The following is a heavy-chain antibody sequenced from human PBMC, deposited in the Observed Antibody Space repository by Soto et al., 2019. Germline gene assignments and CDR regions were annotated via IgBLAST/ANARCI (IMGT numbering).Heavy chain of an antibody. Sequence: DVQLVESGGGLVQPGRSLRLSCAASGFTFDDYAMHWVRQGPGKGLEWVSSISWNSGNLGYADSVKGRFTISRDNAKNSLYLQMNSLRGEDTALYYCAKGASTTVFAFNDYWGQGTLVTVSP. V-gene: IGHV3-9*01. J-gene: IGHJ4*02. CDR2: ISWNSGNL. D-gene: IGHD4-17*01. CDR1: GFTFDDYA. CDR3: AKGASTTVFAFNDY.